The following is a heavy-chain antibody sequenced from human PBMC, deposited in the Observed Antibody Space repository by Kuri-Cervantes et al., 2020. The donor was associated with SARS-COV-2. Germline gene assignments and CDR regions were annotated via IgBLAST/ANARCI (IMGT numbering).Heavy chain of an antibody. CDR1: GGSISSHY. J-gene: IGHJ5*02. CDR2: IYYSGST. D-gene: IGHD2-2*01. Sequence: SETLSLTCTVSGGSISSHYWTWIRQPPGKGLEWIGYIYYSGSTNYNPSLKSRVTISVDKSKNQFSLKLSSVTAADTAVYYCARSSGDIVVVPVFDPWGQGTLVTVSS. V-gene: IGHV4-59*11. CDR3: ARSSGDIVVVPVFDP.